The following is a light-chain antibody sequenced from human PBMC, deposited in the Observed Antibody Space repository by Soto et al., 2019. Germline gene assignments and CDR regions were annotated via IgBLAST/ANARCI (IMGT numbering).Light chain of an antibody. Sequence: QSALTQPASVSASPGQSIIISCTGTSSDVGTYNFVSWYQQHPGKAPKLMIYNVSNRPSGVSDRFSGSKSGNTASLTISGLQAEDEAEYYCSSYTSTNTRVVFGGWTKLTVL. V-gene: IGLV2-14*03. CDR1: SSDVGTYNF. CDR3: SSYTSTNTRVV. CDR2: NVS. J-gene: IGLJ2*01.